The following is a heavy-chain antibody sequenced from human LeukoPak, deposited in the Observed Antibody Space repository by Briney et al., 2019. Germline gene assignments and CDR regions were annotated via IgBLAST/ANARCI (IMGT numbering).Heavy chain of an antibody. V-gene: IGHV4-34*01. Sequence: SSETLSLTCAVYGGSFSGYYWSWIRQPPGKGLEWIGEINHSGSTNYNPSLKSRVTISVDTSKNQFSLKLSSVTAADTAVYYCARWRAITMVRGALDYWGQGTLVTVSS. D-gene: IGHD3-10*01. J-gene: IGHJ4*02. CDR3: ARWRAITMVRGALDY. CDR2: INHSGST. CDR1: GGSFSGYY.